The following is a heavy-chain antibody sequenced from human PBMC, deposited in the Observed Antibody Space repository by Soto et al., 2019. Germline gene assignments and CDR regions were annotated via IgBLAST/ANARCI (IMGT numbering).Heavy chain of an antibody. CDR2: INPNSGGT. J-gene: IGHJ4*02. CDR3: ASDLEYSYGYSDY. D-gene: IGHD5-18*01. V-gene: IGHV1-2*02. CDR1: GYTFTGYY. Sequence: ASVKVSCKASGYTFTGYYMHWVRQAPGQGLEWMGWINPNSGGTNYAQKFQGRVTMTRDTSISTAYMELSRLRSDDTAVYYCASDLEYSYGYSDYWGQGTLVTVSS.